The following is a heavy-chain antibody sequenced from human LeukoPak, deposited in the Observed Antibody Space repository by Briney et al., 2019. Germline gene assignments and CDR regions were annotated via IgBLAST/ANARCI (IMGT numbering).Heavy chain of an antibody. Sequence: ASVKVSCKASGYTFSIYNMHWVRQAPGQGLEWMGIINPSGGSASDTQKFQGRVTMTRDTSTSTLYMELSSLRSEDTAVYYCSREGVAATGLDYWGQGTLVTVSS. D-gene: IGHD6-13*01. V-gene: IGHV1-46*01. CDR2: INPSGGSA. J-gene: IGHJ4*02. CDR3: SREGVAATGLDY. CDR1: GYTFSIYN.